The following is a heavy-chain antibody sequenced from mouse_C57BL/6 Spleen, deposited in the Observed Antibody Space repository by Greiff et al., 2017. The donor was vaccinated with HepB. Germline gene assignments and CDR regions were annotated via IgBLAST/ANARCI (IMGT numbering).Heavy chain of an antibody. D-gene: IGHD1-1*01. CDR2: ISSGSSTI. CDR1: GFTFSDYG. J-gene: IGHJ3*01. Sequence: EVQLVESGGGLVKPGGSLKLSCAASGFTFSDYGMHWVRQAPEKGLEWVAYISSGSSTIYYADTVKGRFTISRDNAKNTLFLQMTSLRSEDTAMYYCARPDDYYGSSLLFAYWGQGTLVTVSA. V-gene: IGHV5-17*01. CDR3: ARPDDYYGSSLLFAY.